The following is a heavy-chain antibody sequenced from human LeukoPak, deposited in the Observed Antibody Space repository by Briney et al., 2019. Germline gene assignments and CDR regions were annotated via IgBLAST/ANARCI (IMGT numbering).Heavy chain of an antibody. Sequence: SETLSLTCTVSGGSISSYYWSWIRQPPGKGLEWIGYIYYSGSTNYNPSLKSRVTISVDTSKNQFSLKLSSVTAADTAVYYCARSAPRSQEVWWASGWFDPWGQGTLVTVSS. CDR1: GGSISSYY. V-gene: IGHV4-59*12. CDR3: ARSAPRSQEVWWASGWFDP. D-gene: IGHD2-15*01. CDR2: IYYSGST. J-gene: IGHJ5*02.